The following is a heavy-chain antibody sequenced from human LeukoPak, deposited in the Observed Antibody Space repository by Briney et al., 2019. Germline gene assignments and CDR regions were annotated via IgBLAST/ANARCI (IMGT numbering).Heavy chain of an antibody. V-gene: IGHV1-2*02. Sequence: ASVKVSCKASGYTFTDYYYIHWVRQAPGQGLEWMGWLNPKSGDTNYAQKFQGRVTVTRDTPISTAYMELSRLRSDGTAVYYCARPSSTDYVWGQGTQVTVSS. CDR3: ARPSSTDYV. CDR1: GYTFTDYY. CDR2: LNPKSGDT. D-gene: IGHD2-2*01. J-gene: IGHJ4*02.